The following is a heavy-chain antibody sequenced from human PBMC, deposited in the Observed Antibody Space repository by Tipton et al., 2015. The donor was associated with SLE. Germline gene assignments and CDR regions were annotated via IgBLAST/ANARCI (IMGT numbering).Heavy chain of an antibody. J-gene: IGHJ4*02. V-gene: IGHV4-39*07. Sequence: TLSLTCTVSGGSISSSSYYWGWIRQPPGKGLEWIGSIYYSGSTYYNPSLKSRVTISVDTSKNHFSLKLTSVSAADTAVYFCARGWATATIEGGFDYWGQGMLVTVSS. D-gene: IGHD5-24*01. CDR1: GGSISSSSYY. CDR2: IYYSGST. CDR3: ARGWATATIEGGFDY.